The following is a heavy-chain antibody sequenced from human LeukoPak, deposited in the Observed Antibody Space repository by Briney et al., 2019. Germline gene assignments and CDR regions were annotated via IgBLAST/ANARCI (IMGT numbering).Heavy chain of an antibody. CDR3: ASASAQWLVRFDY. CDR1: GGSFSGYY. Sequence: SETLSLTCAVYGGSFSGYYWSWIRQPPGKGLEWIGEINHSGSTNYNPSLKSRVTISVDTSKNQFSLKLSSVTAADTAVYYCASASAQWLVRFDYWGQGTLVTVSS. CDR2: INHSGST. J-gene: IGHJ4*02. V-gene: IGHV4-34*01. D-gene: IGHD6-19*01.